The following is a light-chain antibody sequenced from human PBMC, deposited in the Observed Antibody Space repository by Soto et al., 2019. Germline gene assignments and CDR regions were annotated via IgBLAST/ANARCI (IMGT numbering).Light chain of an antibody. CDR1: QSVSNNY. J-gene: IGKJ4*01. Sequence: EIVLTQSPGTLSLSPGEGATLSCRASQSVSNNYLAWYQQKPGQAPRLVISGASSRATAIPDRFSGSGSGTDFTLTISRLEPEDFAVYYCQQYYSYPRTFGGGTKVDIK. CDR2: GAS. V-gene: IGKV3-20*01. CDR3: QQYYSYPRT.